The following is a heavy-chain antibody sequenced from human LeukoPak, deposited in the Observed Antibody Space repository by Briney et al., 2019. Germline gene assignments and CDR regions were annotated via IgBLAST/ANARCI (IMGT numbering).Heavy chain of an antibody. V-gene: IGHV3-21*01. CDR1: GFTFSRHG. D-gene: IGHD5-18*01. CDR3: ARGSAMVLRRGRRPYYFDY. J-gene: IGHJ4*02. Sequence: PGGSLRLSCAASGFTFSRHGMNWVRQAPGKGLEWVSSISSSDTYIHYADSVKGRFTISRDNAKNSLYLQMNSLRAEDTAVYYCARGSAMVLRRGRRPYYFDYWGQGTLVTVPS. CDR2: ISSSDTYI.